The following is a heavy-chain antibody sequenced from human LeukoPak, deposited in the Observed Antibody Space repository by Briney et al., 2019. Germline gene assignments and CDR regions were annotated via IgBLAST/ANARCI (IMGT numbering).Heavy chain of an antibody. V-gene: IGHV3-23*01. D-gene: IGHD2-15*01. J-gene: IGHJ4*02. CDR1: GFTFSTYA. CDR2: ISGDNPGT. CDR3: AKASVGHCSGAFCYHFDS. Sequence: GGSLRLSCAASGFTFSTYAMSWVRQTPGKGLEWVAAISGDNPGTYHANSVKGRFTISRDNSKNTPHLQMTGLRAEAPALYHCAKASVGHCSGAFCYHFDSWGQGTLVTVSS.